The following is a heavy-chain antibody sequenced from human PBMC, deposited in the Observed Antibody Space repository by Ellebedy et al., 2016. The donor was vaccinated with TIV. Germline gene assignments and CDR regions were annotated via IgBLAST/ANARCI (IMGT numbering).Heavy chain of an antibody. CDR2: ISGSGGST. CDR1: GFTFSSYV. CDR3: ASFHFGWFYAFDI. J-gene: IGHJ3*02. Sequence: GESLKISCAASGFTFSSYVMSWVRQAPGKGLEWVSAISGSGGSTYYADSVKGRFTISRDNSKNTLYLQMNSLRAEDTAVYYCASFHFGWFYAFDIWGQGTMVTVSS. D-gene: IGHD2-15*01. V-gene: IGHV3-23*01.